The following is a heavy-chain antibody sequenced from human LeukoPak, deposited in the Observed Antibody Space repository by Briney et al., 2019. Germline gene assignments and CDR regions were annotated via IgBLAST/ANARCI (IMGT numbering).Heavy chain of an antibody. CDR3: ARVFASGGYWYYMDV. J-gene: IGHJ6*03. CDR2: IYTSGST. V-gene: IGHV4-4*07. Sequence: PSETLSLTCTVSGGSISNDFWNWIRQPAGKGLEWTGRIYTSGSTNYNPSLKSRVTMSIDTSKNQFSLKLSSVTAADTAVYYCARVFASGGYWYYMDVWGKGTTVTVSS. CDR1: GGSISNDF. D-gene: IGHD3-3*01.